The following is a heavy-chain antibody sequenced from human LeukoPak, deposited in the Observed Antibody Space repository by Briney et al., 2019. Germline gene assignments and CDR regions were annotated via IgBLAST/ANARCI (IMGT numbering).Heavy chain of an antibody. CDR2: ISGSGGST. D-gene: IGHD1-26*01. CDR1: GFTFSSYA. V-gene: IGHV3-23*01. CDR3: AKWLDGTDWYFDL. Sequence: GGSLRLSCAASGFTFSSYAMSWVRQAPGKGLEWVSAISGSGGSTYYADSVKGRFTISRDNSKNTVSLQMNSLRAEDTAVYYCAKWLDGTDWYFDLWGRGTLVAVTS. J-gene: IGHJ2*01.